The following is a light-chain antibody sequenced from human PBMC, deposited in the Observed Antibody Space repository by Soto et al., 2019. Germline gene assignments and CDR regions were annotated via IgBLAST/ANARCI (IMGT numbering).Light chain of an antibody. V-gene: IGKV3-20*01. J-gene: IGKJ5*01. CDR2: GAS. Sequence: EIVLTQSPGTLSLSPGERSTLSCSSSQSVSNNYLAWYQQKPGQAPRLLIYGASSRATGIPDRFSGSGSGTDFTLTIVRLEPEDFAVYYCQQYGSSPTITFGQGTRLEI. CDR3: QQYGSSPTIT. CDR1: QSVSNNY.